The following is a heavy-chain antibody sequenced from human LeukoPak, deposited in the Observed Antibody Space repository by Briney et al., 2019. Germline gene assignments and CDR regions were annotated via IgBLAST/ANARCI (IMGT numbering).Heavy chain of an antibody. CDR2: IWYDGSNK. D-gene: IGHD5-18*01. CDR3: ARDPNGNSWLDY. CDR1: GFTFSSYG. J-gene: IGHJ4*02. Sequence: GGSLRLSCAASGFTFSSYGVHWVRQAPGKGLEWVAVIWYDGSNKYYADSVKGRFTISRDNSKNTLYLQMDSLRAEDTAVYYCARDPNGNSWLDYWGQGTLVTVSS. V-gene: IGHV3-33*01.